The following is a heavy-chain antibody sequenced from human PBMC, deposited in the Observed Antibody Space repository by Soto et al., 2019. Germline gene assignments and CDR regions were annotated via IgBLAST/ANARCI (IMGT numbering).Heavy chain of an antibody. D-gene: IGHD3-16*02. J-gene: IGHJ4*02. Sequence: QVQLVQSGAEVKKPGSSVKVSCKASGGTFSSYAISWVRQAPGQGLEWMGGIIPIFGTANYAQKFQGRVTITADESTSTAYMELRSLRSEDTAVYYCASEGMITFGGVIVTTPYYFDYWGQGTLVTVSS. CDR1: GGTFSSYA. CDR3: ASEGMITFGGVIVTTPYYFDY. CDR2: IIPIFGTA. V-gene: IGHV1-69*01.